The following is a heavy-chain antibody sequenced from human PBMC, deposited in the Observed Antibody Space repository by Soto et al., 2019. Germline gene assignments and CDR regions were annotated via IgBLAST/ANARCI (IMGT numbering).Heavy chain of an antibody. CDR2: ISYDGSNK. CDR1: GFTFSSYG. D-gene: IGHD3-10*01. V-gene: IGHV3-30*18. J-gene: IGHJ6*02. Sequence: GGSLRLSCAASGFTFSSYGMHWVRQAPGKGLEWVAVISYDGSNKYYADSVKGRFTISRDNSKNTLYLQMNSLRAEDTAVYYCAKDLYIWADYYYYGMDVWGQGTTVTVSS. CDR3: AKDLYIWADYYYYGMDV.